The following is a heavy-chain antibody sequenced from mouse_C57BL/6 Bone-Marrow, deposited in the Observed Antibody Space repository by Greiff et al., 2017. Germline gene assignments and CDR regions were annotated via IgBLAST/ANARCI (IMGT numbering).Heavy chain of an antibody. D-gene: IGHD1-1*02. V-gene: IGHV1-50*01. Sequence: VQLQQPGAELVKPGASVKLSCKASGYTFPSYWMQWVKQRPGQGLEWIGEIDPSDSHSNYNQKFKGKATLTVDTSSSTAYMQLSSLTSEDSAVYYCARRYGFDYWGQGTTLTVSS. CDR3: ARRYGFDY. CDR1: GYTFPSYW. J-gene: IGHJ2*01. CDR2: IDPSDSHS.